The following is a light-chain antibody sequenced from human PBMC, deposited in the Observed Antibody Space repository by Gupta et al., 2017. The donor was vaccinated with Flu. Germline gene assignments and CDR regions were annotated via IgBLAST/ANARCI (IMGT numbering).Light chain of an antibody. CDR3: QQRSKWPIT. V-gene: IGKV3-11*01. CDR2: DAS. J-gene: IGKJ5*01. Sequence: EIVLTQSPATLSLSPGERATLSCRASQNVSQYLAWYQQKPGQAPRLLIADASNRATAIPARFSGSGFGTDFTLSISSLQPEDFAVYYCQQRSKWPITFGRGTRLEIK. CDR1: QNVSQY.